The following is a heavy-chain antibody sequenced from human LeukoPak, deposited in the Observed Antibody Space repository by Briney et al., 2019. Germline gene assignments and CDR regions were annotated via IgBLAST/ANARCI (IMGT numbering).Heavy chain of an antibody. D-gene: IGHD2-15*01. Sequence: PGGSLRLSCAASGFTFNVYYMSWIRQAPGKGLEWVSYISSSGQTRYYADSVKGRFTISRDNAKNSMYLQMSSLRAEDTAVYYCARDAAVSTSDDPFDLWGQGTMVTVSS. CDR3: ARDAAVSTSDDPFDL. V-gene: IGHV3-11*04. CDR2: ISSSGQTR. J-gene: IGHJ3*01. CDR1: GFTFNVYY.